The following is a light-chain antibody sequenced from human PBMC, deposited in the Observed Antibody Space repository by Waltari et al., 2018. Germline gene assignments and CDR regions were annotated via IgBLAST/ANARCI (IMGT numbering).Light chain of an antibody. CDR2: DVN. CDR1: SSDVGSYNY. CDR3: CSYAGSSLHYV. J-gene: IGLJ1*01. V-gene: IGLV2-11*01. Sequence: QSALTQPRSVSGSPGQSVTISCTGTSSDVGSYNYVSWYQHHPGKAPKLMIYDVNKRPSGVPDRFSGSKSGNTASLTISGLQAEDEADYHCCSYAGSSLHYVFGTVTKVTVL.